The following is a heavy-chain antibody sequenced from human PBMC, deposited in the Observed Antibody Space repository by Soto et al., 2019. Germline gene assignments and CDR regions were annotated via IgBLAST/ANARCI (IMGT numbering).Heavy chain of an antibody. J-gene: IGHJ4*02. CDR3: ARGLFVGTSCSGGWYFFDF. CDR1: GGSFSGYT. D-gene: IGHD3-10*01. CDR2: INAGGSP. Sequence: QVQLQQWGAGLLKPSETLSLTCAVHGGSFSGYTWTLIRESPGQGLESLGQINAGGSPNYNPSLKSPDTTSLGTSNNEFFPDLTSVSAADTAVYYCARGLFVGTSCSGGWYFFDFWGQGPLVTVSS. V-gene: IGHV4-34*02.